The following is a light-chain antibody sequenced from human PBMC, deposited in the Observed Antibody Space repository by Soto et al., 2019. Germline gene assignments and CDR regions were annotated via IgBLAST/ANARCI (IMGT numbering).Light chain of an antibody. J-gene: IGLJ1*01. V-gene: IGLV2-14*01. Sequence: QSALTQPASVSGSPVQSIAISCTGTSGDVGAYDYVSWYQHHPDKAPKLMIYEVSNRPSGVSDRFSGSKSVYTATLTISGLQAEDEADYYCASHTTSDTRVFGTGTKVTVL. CDR2: EVS. CDR1: SGDVGAYDY. CDR3: ASHTTSDTRV.